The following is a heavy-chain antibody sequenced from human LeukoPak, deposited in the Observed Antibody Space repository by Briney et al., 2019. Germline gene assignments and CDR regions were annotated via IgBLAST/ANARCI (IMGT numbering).Heavy chain of an antibody. J-gene: IGHJ4*02. Sequence: GGSLRLSCAASGFTFSDYYMSWIRQAPGKGLEWVSYISSSGSTIYYADSVKGRFTISRDNAKNSLYLQMNSLRAEDTAVYYCARDVKTRYCSSTSCYVPFDYWGQGILVTVSS. D-gene: IGHD2-2*01. CDR3: ARDVKTRYCSSTSCYVPFDY. CDR1: GFTFSDYY. V-gene: IGHV3-11*04. CDR2: ISSSGSTI.